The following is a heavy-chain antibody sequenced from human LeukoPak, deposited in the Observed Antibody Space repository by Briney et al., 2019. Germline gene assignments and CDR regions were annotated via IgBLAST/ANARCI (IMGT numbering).Heavy chain of an antibody. Sequence: SETLSLTCAVYGGSFSGYYWSWIRQPPGKGLEWIGGINHSGSTNYNPSLKSRVTISVDTSKNQFSLKLSSVTAADTAVYYCARSSGWNYFIYSDAFDIWGQGTMVTVSS. CDR2: INHSGST. CDR1: GGSFSGYY. V-gene: IGHV4-34*01. D-gene: IGHD1-7*01. CDR3: ARSSGWNYFIYSDAFDI. J-gene: IGHJ3*02.